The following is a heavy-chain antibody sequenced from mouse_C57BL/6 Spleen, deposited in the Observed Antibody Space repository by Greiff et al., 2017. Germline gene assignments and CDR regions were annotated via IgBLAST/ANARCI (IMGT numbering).Heavy chain of an antibody. CDR3: ARENYGNYVFAY. Sequence: QVQLKQPGTELVKPGASVKLSCKASGYTFTSYWMHWVKQRPGQGLEWIGNINPSNGGTNYNEKFKSKATLTVDKSSSTAYMQLSSLTSEDSAVYYCARENYGNYVFAYWGQGTLVTVSA. CDR2: INPSNGGT. CDR1: GYTFTSYW. D-gene: IGHD2-1*01. V-gene: IGHV1-53*01. J-gene: IGHJ3*01.